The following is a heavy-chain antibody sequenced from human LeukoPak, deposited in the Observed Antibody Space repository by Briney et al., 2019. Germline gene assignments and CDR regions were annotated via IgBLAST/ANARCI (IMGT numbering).Heavy chain of an antibody. Sequence: PGRSLRLSCAASGFTFSSYAMHWVRQAPGKGLEWVAVISYDGSNKYYADSVKGRFTISRDNAKNSLYLQMNSLRAEDTAVYYCARDPYYDSSGYHVDYWGQGTLVTVSS. CDR1: GFTFSSYA. CDR3: ARDPYYDSSGYHVDY. CDR2: ISYDGSNK. D-gene: IGHD3-22*01. V-gene: IGHV3-30*04. J-gene: IGHJ4*02.